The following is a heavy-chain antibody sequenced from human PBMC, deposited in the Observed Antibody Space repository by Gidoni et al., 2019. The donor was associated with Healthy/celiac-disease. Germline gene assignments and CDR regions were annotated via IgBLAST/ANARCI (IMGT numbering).Heavy chain of an antibody. D-gene: IGHD3-3*01. CDR1: GFTFSSYV. CDR2: ISGSGGST. CDR3: AKDRPEEWLLWYYYYMDV. V-gene: IGHV3-23*04. J-gene: IGHJ6*03. Sequence: EVQLVESGGGLVQPGGSLRLSCAASGFTFSSYVLSWVRQAPGKGLEWVSAISGSGGSTYYADSVKGRFTISRDNSKNTLYLQMNSLRAEDTAVYYCAKDRPEEWLLWYYYYMDVWGKGTTVTVSS.